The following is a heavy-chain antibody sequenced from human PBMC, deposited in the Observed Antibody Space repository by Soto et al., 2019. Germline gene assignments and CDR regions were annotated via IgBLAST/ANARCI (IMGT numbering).Heavy chain of an antibody. Sequence: GVLRLSCAASGFTFSSYSMNWVRQAPGKGLEWVSSISSSSSYIYYADSVKGRFIISRDNATNSLYLQINSLRAEDTAVYYCARSYRYSYAFSDYWGQRTLVTVSS. CDR1: GFTFSSYS. CDR3: ARSYRYSYAFSDY. D-gene: IGHD5-18*01. V-gene: IGHV3-21*01. CDR2: ISSSSSYI. J-gene: IGHJ4*02.